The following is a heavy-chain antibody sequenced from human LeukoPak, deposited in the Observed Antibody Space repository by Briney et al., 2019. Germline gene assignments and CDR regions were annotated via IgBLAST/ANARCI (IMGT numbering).Heavy chain of an antibody. J-gene: IGHJ4*02. CDR2: IRHDGHT. D-gene: IGHD3/OR15-3a*01. CDR3: ASIRDWLLDVDY. V-gene: IGHV4-38-2*02. CDR1: VSSYFTTSYY. Sequence: PSETLSLTCTVSVSSYFTTSYYWGWIRQPPGKGLEWIASIRHDGHTYYNASLKSQVTISVDTSKNQFSLKLSSVTAADTAVYYCASIRDWLLDVDYWGRGTLVTVSS.